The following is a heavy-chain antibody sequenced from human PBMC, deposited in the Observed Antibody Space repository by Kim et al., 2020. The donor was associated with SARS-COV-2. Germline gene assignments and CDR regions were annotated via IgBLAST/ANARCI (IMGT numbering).Heavy chain of an antibody. CDR3: ARGNTFCSGTDCYAYYVMVV. V-gene: IGHV3-23*01. J-gene: IGHJ6*02. CDR1: GFTFSSYA. D-gene: IGHD2-2*01. Sequence: GGSLRLSCAASGFTFSSYAMSWVRQAPGKGLQWVSSISGSGSRTYYADSVKGRSTISRDNAKNLVYLQMSSLRAEDTAVYYSARGNTFCSGTDCYAYYVMVVWGQGTTVSVS. CDR2: ISGSGSRT.